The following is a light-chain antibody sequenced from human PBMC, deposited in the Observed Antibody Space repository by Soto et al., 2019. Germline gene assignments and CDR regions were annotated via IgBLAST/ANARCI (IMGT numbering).Light chain of an antibody. Sequence: DIQMTQSPSSLSASVGDTVTITCRASQGTSNFLAWYQQRPGTGPRFLIYAASTLHSGVPSRFSGSGSGTHFTLNISSLQPEDFATYYCQKYYRAPYTCGQGTKLQIK. CDR3: QKYYRAPYT. V-gene: IGKV1-27*01. CDR2: AAS. J-gene: IGKJ2*01. CDR1: QGTSNF.